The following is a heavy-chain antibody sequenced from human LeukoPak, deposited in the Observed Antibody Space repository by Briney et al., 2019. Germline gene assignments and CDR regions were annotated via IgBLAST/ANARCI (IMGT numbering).Heavy chain of an antibody. Sequence: GGSLRLSCAASGFTFSSFAMSWVRQAPGKGPEWVSGISGSGASTFYADSVKGRFTISRDNSKNTLYLQMSSLSAEDTAVYYCAKDRENFAYSAFWFFDVWGRGTLVTVSS. J-gene: IGHJ2*01. CDR2: ISGSGAST. CDR1: GFTFSSFA. CDR3: AKDRENFAYSAFWFFDV. D-gene: IGHD2-21*01. V-gene: IGHV3-23*01.